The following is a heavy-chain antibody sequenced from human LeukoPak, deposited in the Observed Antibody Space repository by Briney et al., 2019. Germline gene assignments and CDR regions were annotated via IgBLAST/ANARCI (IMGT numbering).Heavy chain of an antibody. D-gene: IGHD6-19*01. Sequence: GGSLRLSCAASGFTFDDYAMHWVRRAPGKGLEWVSGISWNSGSIGYADSVKGRFTISRDNAKNSLYLQMNSLRAEDTALYYCAKDIGGWSPYYFDYWGQGTLVTVSS. V-gene: IGHV3-9*01. CDR2: ISWNSGSI. J-gene: IGHJ4*02. CDR1: GFTFDDYA. CDR3: AKDIGGWSPYYFDY.